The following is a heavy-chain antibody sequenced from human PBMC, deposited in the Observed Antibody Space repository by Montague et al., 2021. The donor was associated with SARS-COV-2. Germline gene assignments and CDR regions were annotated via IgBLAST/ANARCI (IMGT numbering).Heavy chain of an antibody. J-gene: IGHJ4*02. V-gene: IGHV4-39*01. CDR1: GGSISNSSYY. CDR3: ARQLSLTSGTGFDY. CDR2: FFYPEST. D-gene: IGHD1-1*01. Sequence: SETLSLTCTVSGGSISNSSYYWGWIRQPPGKGLEWVGSFFYPESTYYKSSLISRVTLSVDTSKNQVSLRLTSVTAADTAVYFCARQLSLTSGTGFDYWGQGTVVTVSS.